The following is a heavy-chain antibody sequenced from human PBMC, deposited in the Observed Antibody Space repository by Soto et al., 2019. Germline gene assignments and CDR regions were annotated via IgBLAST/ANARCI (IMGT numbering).Heavy chain of an antibody. D-gene: IGHD3-10*01. CDR1: GGSISSYY. Sequence: SETLSLTCTVSGGSISSYYWSWIRQPPGKGLEWIGYIYYSGSTNYNPSLKSRVTISVDTSKNQFSLKLSSVTAADTAVYYCARDGGGSGSHPKLNWFDPWGQGTLVTVSS. CDR3: ARDGGGSGSHPKLNWFDP. CDR2: IYYSGST. V-gene: IGHV4-59*01. J-gene: IGHJ5*02.